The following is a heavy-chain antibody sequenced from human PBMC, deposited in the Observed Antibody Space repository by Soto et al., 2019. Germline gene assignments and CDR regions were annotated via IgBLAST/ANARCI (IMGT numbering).Heavy chain of an antibody. Sequence: QVQLQESGPGLVKPSETLSLTCTVSVSGGSVSXXXHXWSWIRQPPGKGLEWIGYIYYSGSTNYNPSLKSRVTISVDTSNNQFSRKLTSVTAADTAVYYCARGYYTSCYWFDRWGRGTLVTVSS. J-gene: IGHJ2*01. CDR1: GGSVSXXXHX. CDR2: IYYSGST. V-gene: IGHV4-61*08. CDR3: ARGYYTSCYWFDR. D-gene: IGHD2-2*01.